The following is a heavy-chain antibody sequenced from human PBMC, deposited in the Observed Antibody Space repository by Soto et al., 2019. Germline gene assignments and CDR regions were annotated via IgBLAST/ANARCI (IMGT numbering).Heavy chain of an antibody. J-gene: IGHJ4*02. V-gene: IGHV3-23*01. CDR1: GFTFSSYA. Sequence: GGSLRLSCAASGFTFSSYAMSWVRQAPGKGLEWVSAISGSGGSTYYADSVKGRFTISRDNSKNTQYLQMNSLRAEDTAVYYCAKGITFGGVIVNFDYWGQETLVTVSS. CDR2: ISGSGGST. D-gene: IGHD3-16*02. CDR3: AKGITFGGVIVNFDY.